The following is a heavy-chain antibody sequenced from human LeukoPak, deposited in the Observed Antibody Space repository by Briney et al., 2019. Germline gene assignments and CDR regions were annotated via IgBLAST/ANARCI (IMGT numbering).Heavy chain of an antibody. J-gene: IGHJ4*02. D-gene: IGHD2-15*01. CDR2: INPNSGGT. CDR3: ATYCSGGSCYSDLGLLDY. CDR1: GYTFTGYY. V-gene: IGHV1-2*02. Sequence: ASVKVSCKASGYTFTGYYMHWVRQAPGQGLEWMGWINPNSGGTNYAQKLQGRVTMTTDTSTSTAYMELRSLRSDDTAVYYCATYCSGGSCYSDLGLLDYWGQGTLVTVSS.